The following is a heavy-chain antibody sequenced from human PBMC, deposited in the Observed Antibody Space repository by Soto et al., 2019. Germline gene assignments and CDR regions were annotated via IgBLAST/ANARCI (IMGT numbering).Heavy chain of an antibody. CDR2: INHSGST. V-gene: IGHV4-34*01. J-gene: IGHJ5*02. CDR1: GGSFSGYY. CDR3: ARGLYVLLWFGEAWGENWFDP. Sequence: SETLSLTCAVYGGSFSGYYWSWIRQPPGKGLEWIGEINHSGSTNYNPSLKSRVTISVDTSKNQFSLKLSSVTAADTAVYYCARGLYVLLWFGEAWGENWFDPWGQGPLVTVSS. D-gene: IGHD3-10*01.